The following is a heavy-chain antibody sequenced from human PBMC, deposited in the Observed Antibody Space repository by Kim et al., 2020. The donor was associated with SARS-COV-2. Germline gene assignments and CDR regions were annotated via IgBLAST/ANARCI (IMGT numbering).Heavy chain of an antibody. CDR2: ISGSGGTRT. CDR1: GFTFSSYA. Sequence: GGSLRLSCAASGFTFSSYAMSWVRQAPGKGLEWVSSISGSGGTRTNYVDSVMGRFTISRDNSKNTMYLQMNSLRVDDTAVYYCAKDWKVREVMPHFDYWGQGTLVTVS. J-gene: IGHJ4*02. D-gene: IGHD3-10*01. V-gene: IGHV3-23*01. CDR3: AKDWKVREVMPHFDY.